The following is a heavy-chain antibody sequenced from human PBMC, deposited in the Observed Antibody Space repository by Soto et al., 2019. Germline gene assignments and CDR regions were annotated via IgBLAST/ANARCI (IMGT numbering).Heavy chain of an antibody. D-gene: IGHD1-1*01. CDR2: INSDGSSI. J-gene: IGHJ6*02. CDR1: GFTFSSYW. V-gene: IGHV3-74*01. Sequence: GGSLRLSCAASGFTFSSYWMHWVRQAPGKGLVWVSRINSDGSSISYADSVKGRFTISRDNAKNTLYLQMNSLRAEDTAVYYCARVAGTYGTDVWGQGTTVTVSS. CDR3: ARVAGTYGTDV.